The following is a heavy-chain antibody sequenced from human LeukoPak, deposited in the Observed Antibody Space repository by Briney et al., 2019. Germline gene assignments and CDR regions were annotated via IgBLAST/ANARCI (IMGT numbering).Heavy chain of an antibody. J-gene: IGHJ5*02. Sequence: ASVKVSCKASGYTFTGYYMHWVRQAPGQGLERLGWINPNSGGTNYAQKFQGRVTMTRDTSISTAYMDLSRLRSDDTAVYYCALAAAGLNYFDPWGQGTLVTVSS. V-gene: IGHV1-2*02. D-gene: IGHD6-13*01. CDR3: ALAAAGLNYFDP. CDR2: INPNSGGT. CDR1: GYTFTGYY.